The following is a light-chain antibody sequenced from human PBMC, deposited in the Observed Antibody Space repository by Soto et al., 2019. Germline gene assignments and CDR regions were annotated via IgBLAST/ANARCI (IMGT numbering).Light chain of an antibody. CDR1: ISNIGNNY. V-gene: IGLV1-47*01. CDR3: AAWDDTVRSYV. J-gene: IGLJ1*01. Sequence: QSVLTQPPSVSGTPGQRVTISCSGSISNIGNNYVYWFQQLPGTAPKVLSNRNDQRPSGVPDRFSGSKSGTSASLAISGPRSEDEAEYYCAAWDDTVRSYVFGTGTKLTVL. CDR2: RND.